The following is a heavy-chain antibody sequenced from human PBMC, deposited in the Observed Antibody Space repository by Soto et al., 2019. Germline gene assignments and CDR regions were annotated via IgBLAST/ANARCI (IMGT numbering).Heavy chain of an antibody. J-gene: IGHJ6*02. Sequence: PSETLSLTCTVSGGSISSYYWSWVRQPPGKGLEWIGHMYYSGSTSYNPSLKSRVTISVDTSKNQFSLKLSSVTAADTAVYYCGTEGSSSDNYYYYGMDVWGQGTTVTVSS. CDR3: GTEGSSSDNYYYYGMDV. V-gene: IGHV4-59*12. CDR2: MYYSGST. D-gene: IGHD6-6*01. CDR1: GGSISSYY.